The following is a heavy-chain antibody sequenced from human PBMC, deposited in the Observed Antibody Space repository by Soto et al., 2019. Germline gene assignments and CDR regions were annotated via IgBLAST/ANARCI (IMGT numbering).Heavy chain of an antibody. CDR2: INTGNGNT. J-gene: IGHJ4*02. CDR1: GYTFTSYA. Sequence: QVQLVQSGAEVKKPGASVKVSCKASGYTFTSYAMHWVRQAPGQRLEWMGWINTGNGNTKYSQKFQGRVTITRDTSASTAYMELSSLRSEDTAGDYCARDHYYGSWTYNYFDYWGQGTLVTVSS. V-gene: IGHV1-3*04. D-gene: IGHD3-10*01. CDR3: ARDHYYGSWTYNYFDY.